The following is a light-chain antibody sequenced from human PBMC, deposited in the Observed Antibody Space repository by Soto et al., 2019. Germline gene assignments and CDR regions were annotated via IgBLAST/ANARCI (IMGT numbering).Light chain of an antibody. CDR1: NSDVGGYNY. CDR3: SSYTTSNTRQIV. Sequence: QSVLTQPAPVSWAPGQSITISCTCTNSDVGGYNYVSWYQHHPGKAPKLMIYDVSNRPSGVSNRFSGSKSGNTASLTISGLQPEDEADYCCSSYTTSNTRQIVFGTGTKVTVL. V-gene: IGLV2-14*03. J-gene: IGLJ1*01. CDR2: DVS.